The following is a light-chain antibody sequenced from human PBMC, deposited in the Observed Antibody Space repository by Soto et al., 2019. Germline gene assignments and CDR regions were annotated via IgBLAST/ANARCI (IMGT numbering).Light chain of an antibody. CDR2: DAS. CDR1: QDIHNY. Sequence: AIRMTQSPSSLSASTGDRVTITCRARQDIHNYLAWYQQRPGQAPKFLIYDASKLQRGVESRFSGSGSGTEFTLSISGLQSEDFATYYCQQYYTYPLTFGGGTRVEIK. J-gene: IGKJ4*01. CDR3: QQYYTYPLT. V-gene: IGKV1-8*01.